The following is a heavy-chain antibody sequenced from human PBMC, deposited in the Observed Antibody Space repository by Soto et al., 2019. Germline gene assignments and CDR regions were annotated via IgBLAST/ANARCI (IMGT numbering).Heavy chain of an antibody. V-gene: IGHV1-18*01. J-gene: IGHJ6*02. D-gene: IGHD5-12*01. CDR2: ISSYNGNT. Sequence: QVQLEQSGAEVKKPGASVKVSCKASGYTFTRSGISWVRQAPGQGPEWMGWISSYNGNTNYAQTFQGRVTMTTDTSTSTAYMELRSLRSDDTAVYYCAREGVAAYYYYGMDVWGQGTPVTVS. CDR1: GYTFTRSG. CDR3: AREGVAAYYYYGMDV.